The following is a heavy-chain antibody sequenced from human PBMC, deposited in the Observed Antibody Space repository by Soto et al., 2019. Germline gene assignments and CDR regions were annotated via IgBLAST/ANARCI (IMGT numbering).Heavy chain of an antibody. Sequence: SVKVSCKASGGTFSSYAISWVRQAPGQGLEWMGGIIPIFGTANYAQKFQGRVTITADESTSTAYMELSSLRSEDTAVYYCAVYYYDSSGYYYYFDYWGQGTLVTVSS. J-gene: IGHJ4*02. D-gene: IGHD3-22*01. V-gene: IGHV1-69*13. CDR1: GGTFSSYA. CDR2: IIPIFGTA. CDR3: AVYYYDSSGYYYYFDY.